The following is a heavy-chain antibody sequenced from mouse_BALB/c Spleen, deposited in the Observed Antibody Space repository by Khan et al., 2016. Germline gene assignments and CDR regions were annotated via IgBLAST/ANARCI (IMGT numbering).Heavy chain of an antibody. CDR2: INPSTGYT. D-gene: IGHD2-14*01. J-gene: IGHJ2*01. Sequence: QVQLQQSGAELAKPGASVKMSCKASGYTFTSYWMHWVKQRPGQGLEWIGYINPSTGYTEYNQKFKDKATLTADKSSSTAYMQLSSLTSEDSAVYYCARRGNFFDYWGKGTTLTVSS. V-gene: IGHV1-7*01. CDR3: ARRGNFFDY. CDR1: GYTFTSYW.